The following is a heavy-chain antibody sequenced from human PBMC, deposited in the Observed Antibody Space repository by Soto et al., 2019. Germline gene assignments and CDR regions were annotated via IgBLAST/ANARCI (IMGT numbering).Heavy chain of an antibody. CDR2: ITTSGGTI. J-gene: IGHJ4*02. CDR1: GFIFSNYE. CDR3: VRAYGFGEKK. Sequence: EVQLVEAGGGVVQPGGSLRLSCEASGFIFSNYEMNWVRQAPGKGLEWISYITTSGGTIYYAESVKGRFTISRDNAKSPLYLQMTRLRAEDTAVYFCVRAYGFGEKKWGPGTLVTVSS. V-gene: IGHV3-48*03. D-gene: IGHD3-3*01.